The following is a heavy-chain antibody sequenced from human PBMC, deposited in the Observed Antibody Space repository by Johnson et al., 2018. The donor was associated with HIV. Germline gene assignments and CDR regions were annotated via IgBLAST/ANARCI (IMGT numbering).Heavy chain of an antibody. J-gene: IGHJ3*02. V-gene: IGHV3-NL1*01. CDR3: AKALARYSSGWHDAFDI. CDR2: INWNGGST. Sequence: QVQLVESGGGVVQPGGSLRLSCAASGFTFSSYGMSWVRQAPGKGLEWVSGINWNGGSTGYADSVKGRFTISRDNSKNTLYLQMNSLRAEDTAVYYCAKALARYSSGWHDAFDIWGQGTMVTVSS. D-gene: IGHD6-19*01. CDR1: GFTFSSYG.